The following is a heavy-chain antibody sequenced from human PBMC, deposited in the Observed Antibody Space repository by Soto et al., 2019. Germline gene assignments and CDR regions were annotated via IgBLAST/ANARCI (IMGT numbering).Heavy chain of an antibody. J-gene: IGHJ6*02. Sequence: QVQLVESGGGVVQPGRSLRLSCAASGFTFSSYGMHWVRQAPGKGLEWVAVISYDGSNKYYADSVKGRFTISRDNSKNTLYLQMNSLRAEDTAVYYCAKDRPSGSRPYYYGMDVWGQVTTVTVAS. D-gene: IGHD1-26*01. V-gene: IGHV3-30*18. CDR2: ISYDGSNK. CDR1: GFTFSSYG. CDR3: AKDRPSGSRPYYYGMDV.